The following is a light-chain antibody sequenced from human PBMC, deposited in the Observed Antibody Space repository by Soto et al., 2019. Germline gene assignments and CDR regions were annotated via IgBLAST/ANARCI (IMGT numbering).Light chain of an antibody. CDR2: DAS. J-gene: IGKJ4*01. CDR1: QSVSSY. V-gene: IGKV3-11*01. CDR3: QQRSNWPPVT. Sequence: EIVLTQSPATLSLSPGERATLSCRASQSVSSYLAWYQQKPGQAPRLLIYDASNRATGIPARFSGSGSGTDFTITISSLEPEDFAIYYCQQRSNWPPVTFGGGNKVEIK.